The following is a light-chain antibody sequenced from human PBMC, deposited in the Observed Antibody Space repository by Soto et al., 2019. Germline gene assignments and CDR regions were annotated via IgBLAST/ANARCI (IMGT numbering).Light chain of an antibody. CDR1: QSVLYSSNNKNY. Sequence: DIVMTQSPDSLAVSLGERATINCKSSQSVLYSSNNKNYLAWYQQRPGQPPKRLIYWASTRESGVPDRFSGSVSGTDFTLTITILQAEDVAVYYCQQYEISSPTFGPGTKWEIK. V-gene: IGKV4-1*01. CDR2: WAS. J-gene: IGKJ2*01. CDR3: QQYEISSPT.